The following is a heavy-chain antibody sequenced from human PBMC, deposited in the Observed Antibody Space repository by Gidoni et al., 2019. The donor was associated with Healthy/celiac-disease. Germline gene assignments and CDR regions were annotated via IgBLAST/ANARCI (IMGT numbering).Heavy chain of an antibody. Sequence: EVQLVESGGGLVQPGRSLRLSCTASGFTFGDYAMSWFRQAPGKGLEWVGFIRSKAYGGTTEYAASVKGRFTISRDDSKSIAYLQMNSLKTEDTAVYYCTRDPTQYDSTYYFDYWGQGTLVTVSS. V-gene: IGHV3-49*03. J-gene: IGHJ4*02. CDR1: GFTFGDYA. D-gene: IGHD3-22*01. CDR3: TRDPTQYDSTYYFDY. CDR2: IRSKAYGGTT.